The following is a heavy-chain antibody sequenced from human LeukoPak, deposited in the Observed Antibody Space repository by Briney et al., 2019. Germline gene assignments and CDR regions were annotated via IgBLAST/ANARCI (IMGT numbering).Heavy chain of an antibody. CDR3: ATRSTGVAATFDS. D-gene: IGHD2-15*01. V-gene: IGHV4-59*01. CDR1: GGSISSYY. CDR2: IYYSGNT. Sequence: SETLSLTCTVSGGSISSYYWSWIRQPPRKVLEWIGYIYYSGNTNYNPSLKSRVTISVDTSKNQFSLKLSSVTAADTAVYYCATRSTGVAATFDSWGQGALVTVSS. J-gene: IGHJ4*02.